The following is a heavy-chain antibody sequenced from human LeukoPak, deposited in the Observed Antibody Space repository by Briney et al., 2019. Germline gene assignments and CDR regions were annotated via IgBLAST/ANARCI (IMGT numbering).Heavy chain of an antibody. CDR2: INPSGGST. Sequence: GASVKVSCKASGYTFTSYYMHWVRQAPGQGLEWMGIINPSGGSTSYAQKFQGRVTMTRDMSTSTDYMELSSLRSEDTAVYYCAREESIGRYQFLHEYWGQGTLVTVSS. CDR3: AREESIGRYQFLHEY. CDR1: GYTFTSYY. D-gene: IGHD1-26*01. V-gene: IGHV1-46*01. J-gene: IGHJ4*02.